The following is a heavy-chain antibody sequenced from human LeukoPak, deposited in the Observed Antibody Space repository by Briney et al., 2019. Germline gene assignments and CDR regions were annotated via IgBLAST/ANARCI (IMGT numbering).Heavy chain of an antibody. D-gene: IGHD3-16*01. J-gene: IGHJ6*02. CDR1: GFTFSSYG. CDR2: ISYDGSNK. CDR3: ARGEFGDV. Sequence: GGSLRLSCAASGFTFSSYGMHWVRQAPGKGLEWVAVISYDGSNKYYADSVKGRFTISRDNAKNSLYLQMNSLRAEDTAVYYCARGEFGDVWGQGTTVTVSS. V-gene: IGHV3-30*03.